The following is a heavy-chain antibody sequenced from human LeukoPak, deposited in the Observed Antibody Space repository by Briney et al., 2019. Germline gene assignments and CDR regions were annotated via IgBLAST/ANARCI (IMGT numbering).Heavy chain of an antibody. CDR1: GFTFDDYA. CDR2: ISWNSGNI. J-gene: IGHJ4*02. Sequence: PGRSLRLSCAASGFTFDDYAMHWVRQAPGKGLEWVSGISWNSGNIGYADSVKGRFTISRDNAKNSLYLQMNSLRAEDTALYYCAKDYYYESSGSLGYWGQGTLVTVSP. CDR3: AKDYYYESSGSLGY. V-gene: IGHV3-9*01. D-gene: IGHD3-22*01.